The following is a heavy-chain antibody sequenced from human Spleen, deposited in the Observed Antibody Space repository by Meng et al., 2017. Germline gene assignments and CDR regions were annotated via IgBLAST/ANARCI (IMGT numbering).Heavy chain of an antibody. V-gene: IGHV1-18*04. J-gene: IGHJ4*02. CDR2: ISANTGKT. Sequence: QVQLRESGPEVKKPGASVKVPCKPTGYSFTSYAISWGRQAPGQGPEWLGWISANTGKTNYAQKFQDRVTMTTDTSTGTVYTELRGLRSDDTAIYYCARIVSGTEGFDYWGRGTLVTVSS. CDR3: ARIVSGTEGFDY. D-gene: IGHD6-19*01. CDR1: GYSFTSYA.